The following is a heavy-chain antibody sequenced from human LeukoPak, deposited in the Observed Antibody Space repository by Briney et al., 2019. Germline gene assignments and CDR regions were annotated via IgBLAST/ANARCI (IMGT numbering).Heavy chain of an antibody. CDR1: GFTFSSYS. J-gene: IGHJ3*02. CDR3: AKDNAIRLRGVIVRGAFDI. CDR2: ISSSSSYI. Sequence: PGGSLRLSCAASGFTFSSYSMNWVRQAPGKGLEWVSSISSSSSYIYYADSVKGRFTISRDNAKNSLYLQMNSLRAEDTALYYCAKDNAIRLRGVIVRGAFDIWGQGTMVTVSS. V-gene: IGHV3-21*04. D-gene: IGHD3-16*02.